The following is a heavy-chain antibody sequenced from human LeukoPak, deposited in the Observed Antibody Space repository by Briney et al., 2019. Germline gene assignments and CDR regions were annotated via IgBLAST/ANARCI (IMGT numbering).Heavy chain of an antibody. V-gene: IGHV1-69*04. CDR3: GTLRLGELSDDAFDI. D-gene: IGHD3-16*02. J-gene: IGHJ3*02. CDR1: GGTFSSYA. Sequence: ASVKVSYKASGGTFSSYAISWVRQAPGQGLEWMGRIIPILGIANYAQKFQGRVTITADKSTSTAYMELSSLRSEDTAVYYCGTLRLGELSDDAFDIWGQGTMVTVSS. CDR2: IIPILGIA.